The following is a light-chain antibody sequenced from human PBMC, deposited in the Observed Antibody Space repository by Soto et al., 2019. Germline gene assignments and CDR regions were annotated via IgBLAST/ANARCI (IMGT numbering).Light chain of an antibody. Sequence: QSVLTQPPSVSGSPGQSVTISCTGTSSDVGNYNRVSWYQQPPGTAPKLMIYEVSNRPSGVPDRFSGSKSGNTASLTISGLQAEDEADYYCSSYTSSSTFFVFGTGTKLTVL. CDR2: EVS. V-gene: IGLV2-18*02. CDR1: SSDVGNYNR. CDR3: SSYTSSSTFFV. J-gene: IGLJ1*01.